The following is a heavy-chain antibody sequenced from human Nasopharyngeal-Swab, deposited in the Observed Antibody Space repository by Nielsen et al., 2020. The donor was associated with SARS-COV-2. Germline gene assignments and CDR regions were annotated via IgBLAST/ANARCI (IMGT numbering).Heavy chain of an antibody. V-gene: IGHV1-8*01. CDR3: ARVCSGGSCYSTDYYYGMDV. CDR2: MNPNSGNT. J-gene: IGHJ6*02. D-gene: IGHD2-15*01. Sequence: ASVKVSCKASGYTFTSYDINWVRQATGQGLEWMGWMNPNSGNTGYAQKFQGRVTMTRNTSISTAYRELSSLRSEDTAVYYCARVCSGGSCYSTDYYYGMDVWGQGTTVTVSS. CDR1: GYTFTSYD.